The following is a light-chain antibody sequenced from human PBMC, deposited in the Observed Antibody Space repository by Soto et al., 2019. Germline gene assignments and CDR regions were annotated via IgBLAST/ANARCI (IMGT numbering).Light chain of an antibody. J-gene: IGKJ4*01. V-gene: IGKV2-40*01. Sequence: IVLTQAPLSLPVIPGEAASISCKSSQSLFDRDDDKTYLDWYLQRPGQSPQLLIYMLSHRASGVTDSFSGGGSDTDFTLKISRVEPEDVGVYYCMQRMKFPLTFGGGTKVEIK. CDR3: MQRMKFPLT. CDR1: QSLFDRDDDKTY. CDR2: MLS.